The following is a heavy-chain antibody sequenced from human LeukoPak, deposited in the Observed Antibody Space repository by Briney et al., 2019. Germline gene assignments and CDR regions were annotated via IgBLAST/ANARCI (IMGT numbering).Heavy chain of an antibody. J-gene: IGHJ4*02. D-gene: IGHD3-22*01. CDR3: ATVSYDSSGSIDY. CDR2: INPNSGGT. CDR1: GYTFTGYY. V-gene: IGHV1-2*02. Sequence: ASVKVSCKASGYTFTGYYMHWVRQAPGQGLEWMGWINPNSGGTNYAQKFQGRVTMTRDTSISTAYMELSRLRSDDTAVYYCATVSYDSSGSIDYWGQGTLVTVSS.